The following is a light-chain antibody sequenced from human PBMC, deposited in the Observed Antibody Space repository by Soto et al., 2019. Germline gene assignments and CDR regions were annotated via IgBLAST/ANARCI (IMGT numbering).Light chain of an antibody. CDR1: TSNIGAPYD. J-gene: IGLJ1*01. CDR2: GDN. Sequence: QSVLTQPPSVSGAPGQRVSISCTGSTSNIGAPYDVHWYQHLPGTAPKLLIYGDNNRPSGVPDRFSGSKSGTSASLAITRLQAEDEADYYCSSYAGSNNYVFGTGTKATVL. V-gene: IGLV1-40*01. CDR3: SSYAGSNNYV.